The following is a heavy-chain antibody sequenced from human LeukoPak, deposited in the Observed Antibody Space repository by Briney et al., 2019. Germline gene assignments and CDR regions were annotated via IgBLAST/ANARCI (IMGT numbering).Heavy chain of an antibody. J-gene: IGHJ4*02. D-gene: IGHD3-10*01. CDR1: GFTFSSYA. CDR2: ISYDGSNK. CDR3: AKGGGELGSGSLDY. Sequence: PGGSLRLSCAASGFTFSSYAMHWARQAPGKGLEWVAVISYDGSNKYYADSVKGRFTISRDNSKNTLYLQMNSLTTEDTAVYYCAKGGGELGSGSLDYWGQGTLVTVSS. V-gene: IGHV3-30*04.